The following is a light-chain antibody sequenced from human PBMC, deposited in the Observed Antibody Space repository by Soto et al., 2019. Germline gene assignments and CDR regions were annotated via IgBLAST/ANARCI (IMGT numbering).Light chain of an antibody. J-gene: IGLJ3*02. CDR1: SSDVGNYNL. CDR2: EVS. CDR3: SSYTSNRTLV. V-gene: IGLV2-14*02. Sequence: QSALTQPASVSGSPGQSITISCTGTSSDVGNYNLVSWYQQHPGKAPKLMIFEVSDRPSGVSNRFSGSNSGNTASLTISGLQAEDEADYFCSSYTSNRTLVFGGGTKVTVL.